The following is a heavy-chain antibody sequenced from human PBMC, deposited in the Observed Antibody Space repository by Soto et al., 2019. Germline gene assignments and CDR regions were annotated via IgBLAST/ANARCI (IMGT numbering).Heavy chain of an antibody. D-gene: IGHD6-13*01. V-gene: IGHV3-23*01. J-gene: IGHJ5*02. CDR1: GFTFSNYA. CDR2: ISASGGGT. Sequence: EVQLLESGGGLVQPGGSLRLSCAASGFTFSNYAMTWVRQAPGKGLEWVSGISASGGGTYHADSVKGRFTISRDNSPNPLFLQINSLRPEDTAVYYCPTGGYTSCFAPWGQGTLVPVSS. CDR3: PTGGYTSCFAP.